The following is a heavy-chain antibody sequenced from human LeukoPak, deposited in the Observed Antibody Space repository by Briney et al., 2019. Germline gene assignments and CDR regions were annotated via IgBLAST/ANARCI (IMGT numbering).Heavy chain of an antibody. CDR1: GYTFTSYY. Sequence: GASVKVSCKPSGYTFTSYYMHWVRQAPGQGLEWMGIINPSGGSTSYAQKFQGRVTMTRDTSTSTVYMELSSLRSEDTAVYYCAKDQHYYDGSGYRLDYWGQGTLVTVSS. V-gene: IGHV1-46*01. J-gene: IGHJ4*02. D-gene: IGHD3-22*01. CDR3: AKDQHYYDGSGYRLDY. CDR2: INPSGGST.